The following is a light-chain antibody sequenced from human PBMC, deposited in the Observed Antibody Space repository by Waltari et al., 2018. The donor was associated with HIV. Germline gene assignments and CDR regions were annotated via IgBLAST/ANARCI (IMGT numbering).Light chain of an antibody. CDR1: SIASRN. CDR2: NDK. Sequence: SYVLTQPPSVSVPPGQTARITCGGSSIASRNVQWYQQKPCQAPVLVVYNDKDRPSGMPERFSGSNSWNTATLTISRGEAGDEADYYCQVWDRDSDVVFGGGTKLTVL. J-gene: IGLJ2*01. CDR3: QVWDRDSDVV. V-gene: IGLV3-21*02.